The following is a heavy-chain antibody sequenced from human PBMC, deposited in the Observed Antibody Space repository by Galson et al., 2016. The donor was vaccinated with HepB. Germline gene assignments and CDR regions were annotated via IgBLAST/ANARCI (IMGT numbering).Heavy chain of an antibody. CDR1: GASISSSNYY. CDR3: AREYSNTWRLFDD. Sequence: SETLSLTCTVSGASISSSNYYWAWIRQPPGKGLEWIGSIYFSGNTYSHPSLKSRLTMSVDTSKNEFSLRLTSVTAADTALYYCAREYSNTWRLFDDWGQGAPVTVSS. V-gene: IGHV4-39*02. D-gene: IGHD6-13*01. J-gene: IGHJ4*02. CDR2: IYFSGNT.